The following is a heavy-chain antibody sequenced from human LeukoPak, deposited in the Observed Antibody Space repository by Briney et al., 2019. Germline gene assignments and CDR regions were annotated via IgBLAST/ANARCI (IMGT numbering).Heavy chain of an antibody. V-gene: IGHV1-2*02. CDR1: GYIFTGYY. D-gene: IGHD5-12*01. CDR3: ARVAGYDPEEYFDY. J-gene: IGHJ4*02. CDR2: INPKTGCT. Sequence: GASVKDSCKASGYIFTGYYMHWVRQAPGQGLEWMGWINPKTGCTHYAQKFQGRVTMTRDTSISTVYMELSRLRSDDTAVFYCARVAGYDPEEYFDYWGQGTLVTVSS.